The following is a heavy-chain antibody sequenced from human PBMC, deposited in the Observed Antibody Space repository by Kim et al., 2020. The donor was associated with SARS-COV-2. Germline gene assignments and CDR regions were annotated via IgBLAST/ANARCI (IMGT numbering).Heavy chain of an antibody. CDR3: ARLTTY. CDR2: ISKSGDTI. Sequence: GGSLRLSCAASGFTFSSYNMNWIRQAPGKGLEWVSYISKSGDTIHYADSVRGRFIISRDIAKNSLFLQMNSLRDDDMGVYYCARLTTYWGQGILVTVSS. V-gene: IGHV3-48*02. J-gene: IGHJ4*02. CDR1: GFTFSSYN.